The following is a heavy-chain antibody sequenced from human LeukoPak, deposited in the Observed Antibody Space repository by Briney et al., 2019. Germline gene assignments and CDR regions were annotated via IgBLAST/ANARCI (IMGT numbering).Heavy chain of an antibody. V-gene: IGHV1-2*02. CDR1: GYTFTGYY. J-gene: IGHJ5*02. CDR3: ARDLVGYCSSTSCSPRPQNWFDP. D-gene: IGHD2-2*01. Sequence: ASVKVSCKASGYTFTGYYMHWVRQAPGQGLEWMGWINPSSGGTNYAQKFQGRVTMTRDTSISTAYMELSRLRSDDTAVYYCARDLVGYCSSTSCSPRPQNWFDPWGQGTLVTVSS. CDR2: INPSSGGT.